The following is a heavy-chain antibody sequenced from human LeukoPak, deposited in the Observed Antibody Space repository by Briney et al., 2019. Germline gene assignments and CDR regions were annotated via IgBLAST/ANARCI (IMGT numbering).Heavy chain of an antibody. D-gene: IGHD2-15*01. CDR1: GFTFSSYA. J-gene: IGHJ3*02. CDR2: ISGSGGST. V-gene: IGHV3-23*01. CDR3: AKDGAWVGSGGSHDI. Sequence: GGSLRLSWAASGFTFSSYAMSWVRQAPGKGLEWVSAISGSGGSTYYADSVKGRFTISRDNSKNTLYLQMNSLRAEDTAVYYCAKDGAWVGSGGSHDIWGQGPMVTVSS.